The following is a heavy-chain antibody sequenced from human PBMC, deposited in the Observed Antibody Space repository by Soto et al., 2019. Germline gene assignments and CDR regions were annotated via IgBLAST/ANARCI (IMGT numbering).Heavy chain of an antibody. CDR1: GYTFTSYA. Sequence: ASVRVSCKASGYTFTSYAVHWVRQAPGQRLEWMGWINAGNGNTKYSQKFPGRVTITRDTSASTAYMELSSLRSEDTAVYYCARAPRDYDFWSGYYGDDAFDIWGQGTMVTVSS. V-gene: IGHV1-3*01. D-gene: IGHD3-3*01. CDR2: INAGNGNT. CDR3: ARAPRDYDFWSGYYGDDAFDI. J-gene: IGHJ3*02.